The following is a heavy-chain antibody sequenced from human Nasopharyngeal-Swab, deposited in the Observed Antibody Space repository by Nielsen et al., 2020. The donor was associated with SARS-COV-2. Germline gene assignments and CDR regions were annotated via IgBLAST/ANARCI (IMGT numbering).Heavy chain of an antibody. Sequence: SQSLSLTCAISGDSVSSNSAAWNWIRQSPSRGLEWLGRTYYRSKWYNDYAVSVKSRITINPDTSKNQFSLQLNSVTPEDTAVYYCARVGPRHYDFWSGYSFDYWGQGTLVTV. CDR2: TYYRSKWYN. J-gene: IGHJ4*02. CDR1: GDSVSSNSAA. D-gene: IGHD3-3*01. CDR3: ARVGPRHYDFWSGYSFDY. V-gene: IGHV6-1*01.